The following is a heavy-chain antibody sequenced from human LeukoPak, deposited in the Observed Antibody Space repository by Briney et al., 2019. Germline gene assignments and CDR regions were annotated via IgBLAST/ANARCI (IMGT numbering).Heavy chain of an antibody. Sequence: SATLSLTCTVSGVSITSHFWIWIRQSPPQGLEGIGYAYFNGITNYHPPLKSRVTISVDTSKNQFSLGLSSVTAADKAVYYCARDEGSSGALDHWGQATLVTVSS. J-gene: IGHJ4*02. D-gene: IGHD3-10*01. V-gene: IGHV4-59*11. CDR3: ARDEGSSGALDH. CDR2: AYFNGIT. CDR1: GVSITSHF.